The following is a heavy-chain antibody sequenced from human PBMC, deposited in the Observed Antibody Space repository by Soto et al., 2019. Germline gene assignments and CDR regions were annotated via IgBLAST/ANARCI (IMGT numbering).Heavy chain of an antibody. CDR3: ARLRFTMVRGVVTKGAFDI. CDR2: ISVYNGNT. D-gene: IGHD3-10*01. V-gene: IGHV1-18*01. Sequence: GASVKVCCKASGYTFTSYGSTWVRQATGQGLEWMGWISVYNGNTNYAQKLQGRVTMTTDTSTSTAHMELRTLRSDDTAVYYCARLRFTMVRGVVTKGAFDIWGQGTMVTVSS. CDR1: GYTFTSYG. J-gene: IGHJ3*02.